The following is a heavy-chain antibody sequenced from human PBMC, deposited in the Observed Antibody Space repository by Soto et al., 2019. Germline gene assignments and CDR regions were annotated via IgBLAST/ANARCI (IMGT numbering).Heavy chain of an antibody. V-gene: IGHV3-30-3*01. D-gene: IGHD5-12*01. CDR3: ARDAERWLQELVFDY. CDR1: GFTFSNYA. CDR2: ISYDGSYK. J-gene: IGHJ4*02. Sequence: GGSLRLSCAASGFTFSNYAMHWVRQAPGTGLGWVAVISYDGSYKNYADSVKGRFTISRDNSKDTLYLQMDSLRAEDTAIYYCARDAERWLQELVFDYWGQGTLVTVSS.